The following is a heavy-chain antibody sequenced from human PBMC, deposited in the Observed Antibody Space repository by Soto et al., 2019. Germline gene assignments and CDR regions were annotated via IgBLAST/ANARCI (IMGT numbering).Heavy chain of an antibody. CDR3: ARGSLSLLKGYCSSTSCYAGLDY. D-gene: IGHD2-2*01. V-gene: IGHV4-34*01. CDR2: INHSGST. CDR1: GGSFSGYY. Sequence: QVQLQQWGAGLLKPSETLSLTCAVYGGSFSGYYWSWIRQPPGKGLEWIGEINHSGSTNYNPSLKSRVTISVDTSKNQFSLKLSSVTAADTAVYYCARGSLSLLKGYCSSTSCYAGLDYWGQGTLVTVSS. J-gene: IGHJ4*02.